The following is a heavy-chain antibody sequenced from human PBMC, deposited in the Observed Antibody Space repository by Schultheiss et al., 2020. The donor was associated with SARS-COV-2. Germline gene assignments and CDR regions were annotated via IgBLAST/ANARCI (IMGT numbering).Heavy chain of an antibody. CDR1: GFTFSSYG. CDR3: AREKALYDYVWGSYRYLDC. CDR2: IWYDGSNK. Sequence: GGSLRLSCAASGFTFSSYGMHWVRQAPGKGLEWVAVIWYDGSNKYYADSVKGRFTISRDNSKDTLYLQMNSLRAEDTAVYYCAREKALYDYVWGSYRYLDCWGQGALVTVSS. V-gene: IGHV3-33*01. D-gene: IGHD3-16*02. J-gene: IGHJ4*02.